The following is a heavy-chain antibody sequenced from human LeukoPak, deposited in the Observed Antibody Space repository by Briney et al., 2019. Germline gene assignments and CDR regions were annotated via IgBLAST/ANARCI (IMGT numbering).Heavy chain of an antibody. D-gene: IGHD6-13*01. V-gene: IGHV1-69*05. J-gene: IGHJ5*02. Sequence: GASVKVSCEASGGTFSSYAISCVRQAPGQGLEWMGRIIPIFGTANYAQKFQGRVTITTDESTSTAYMELSSLRSEDTAVYYCARGQPPFRYSSSFNWFDPWGQGTLVTVSS. CDR3: ARGQPPFRYSSSFNWFDP. CDR2: IIPIFGTA. CDR1: GGTFSSYA.